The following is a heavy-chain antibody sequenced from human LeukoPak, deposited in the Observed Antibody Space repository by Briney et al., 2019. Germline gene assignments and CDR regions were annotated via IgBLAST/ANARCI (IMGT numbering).Heavy chain of an antibody. J-gene: IGHJ1*01. V-gene: IGHV3-23*01. CDR3: AKDRDGGNSFIYFQH. CDR1: GFIFQNYA. CDR2: ISGSGGST. Sequence: PGGSLRLSCAASGFIFQNYAMSWVRQAPGKGLEWVSAISGSGGSTYYADSVKGRFTISRDNSKNTLYLQMNSLRAEDTAVYYCAKDRDGGNSFIYFQHWGQGTLVTVSS. D-gene: IGHD4-23*01.